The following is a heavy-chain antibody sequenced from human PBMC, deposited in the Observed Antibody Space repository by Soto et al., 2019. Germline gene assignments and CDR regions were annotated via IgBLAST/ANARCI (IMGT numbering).Heavy chain of an antibody. V-gene: IGHV3-23*01. Sequence: PGGSLRLSCTASGFTFSYYAMSWVRQVPGKGLEWVSAISGRGDSTYYADSLKGRFTISRDNSKNTLYLQTNSLRAEDTAVYYCAKDYTSGWFYFDYWGRGTLVTVSS. CDR3: AKDYTSGWFYFDY. CDR1: GFTFSYYA. D-gene: IGHD6-19*01. CDR2: ISGRGDST. J-gene: IGHJ4*02.